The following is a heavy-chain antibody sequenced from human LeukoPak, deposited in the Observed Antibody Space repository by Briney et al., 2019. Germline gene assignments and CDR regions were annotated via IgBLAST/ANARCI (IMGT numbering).Heavy chain of an antibody. CDR3: ATDLEDYGGNT. D-gene: IGHD4-23*01. CDR2: FDPEDGEI. Sequence: ASVKVSCKVSGYTHTELSMHWVRQAPGKGLEWVGGFDPEDGEIIYAQKFQGRVTMTEDTSTDTTYMELSSLRSEDTAVYYCATDLEDYGGNTWGQGTLVTVSS. V-gene: IGHV1-24*01. J-gene: IGHJ5*02. CDR1: GYTHTELS.